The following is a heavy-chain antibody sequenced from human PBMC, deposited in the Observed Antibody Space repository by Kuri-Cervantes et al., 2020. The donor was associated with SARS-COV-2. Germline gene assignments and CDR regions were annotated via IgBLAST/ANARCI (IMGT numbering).Heavy chain of an antibody. CDR3: ARDLDVIVVITPLGY. D-gene: IGHD3-22*01. J-gene: IGHJ4*02. CDR1: GYTFTSYG. V-gene: IGHV1-18*01. Sequence: ASVKVSCKASGYTFTSYGISWVRQAPGQGLEWMGWISAYNGNTNYAQKLQGRVTMTTDTSTSTAYMELRSLRSDDTAVYYCARDLDVIVVITPLGYWGRGTLVTVSS. CDR2: ISAYNGNT.